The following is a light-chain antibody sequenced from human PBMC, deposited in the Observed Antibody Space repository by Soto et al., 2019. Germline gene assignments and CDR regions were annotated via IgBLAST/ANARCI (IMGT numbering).Light chain of an antibody. CDR2: GAS. CDR3: LQDYNYPPT. V-gene: IGKV3-15*01. J-gene: IGKJ1*01. Sequence: EIVMTRSPATLSVSRGGRATLSCRASQSVGGDLAWYQQKPGQAPRLLIYGASSRAPGIPARFSGSGSGTEFTLTISSLQPEDFATYYCLQDYNYPPTFGQGTKVDIK. CDR1: QSVGGD.